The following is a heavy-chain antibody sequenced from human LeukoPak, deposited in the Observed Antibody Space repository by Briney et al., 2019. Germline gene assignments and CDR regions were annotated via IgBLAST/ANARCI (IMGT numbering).Heavy chain of an antibody. V-gene: IGHV4-34*01. Sequence: SETLSLTCAVYGGSFSGYYWSWIRQPPGKGLEWNGEINHSGSTNYNPSLKSRVTISVDTSKNQFSLKLSSVTAADTAVYYCARGQRLHYDSSGYKALSYWGQGTLVTVSS. CDR3: ARGQRLHYDSSGYKALSY. J-gene: IGHJ4*02. D-gene: IGHD3-22*01. CDR2: INHSGST. CDR1: GGSFSGYY.